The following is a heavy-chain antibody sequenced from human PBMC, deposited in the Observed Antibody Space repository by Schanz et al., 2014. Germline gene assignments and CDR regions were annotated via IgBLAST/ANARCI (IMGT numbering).Heavy chain of an antibody. V-gene: IGHV1-2*06. Sequence: QVQLVQSGAEVKKPGASVKVSCKASGYTFTGHHMHWVRQAPGQGLEWMGRFTHISQKFQGRVTMTRDTSISTAYMEMTRLTSDDTAVYYCARDGIGADKRWGQGTLVTVSS. CDR1: GYTFTGHH. CDR3: ARDGIGADKR. J-gene: IGHJ4*02. D-gene: IGHD6-13*01. CDR2: FT.